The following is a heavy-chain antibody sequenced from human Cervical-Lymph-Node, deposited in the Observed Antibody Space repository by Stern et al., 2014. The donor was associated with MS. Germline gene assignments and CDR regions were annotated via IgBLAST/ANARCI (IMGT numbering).Heavy chain of an antibody. Sequence: VQLLESGPGLVQPSQTLSLTCTVSGGSISSGSYYWRWIRQPAGKGLEWIWRIYPRGSTKYNPSHKSRVTISVDTSKNQFSLKLSSVTAADTAVYYCARLYYDFWSGYHYYYYYGMDVWGQGTTVTVSS. D-gene: IGHD3-3*01. CDR3: ARLYYDFWSGYHYYYYYGMDV. J-gene: IGHJ6*02. CDR2: IYPRGST. CDR1: GGSISSGSYY. V-gene: IGHV4-61*02.